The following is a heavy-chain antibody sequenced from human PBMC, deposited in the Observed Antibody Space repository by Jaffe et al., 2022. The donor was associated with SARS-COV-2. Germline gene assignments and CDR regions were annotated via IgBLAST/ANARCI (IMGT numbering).Heavy chain of an antibody. V-gene: IGHV3-30-3*01. CDR2: ISYDGSNK. CDR3: ARDPESDDYSNWIDYYYGMDV. J-gene: IGHJ6*02. Sequence: QVQLVESGGGVVQPGRSLRLSCAASGFTFSSYAMHWVRQAPGKGLEWVAVISYDGSNKYYADSVKGRFTISRDNSKNTLYLQMNSLRAEDTAVYYCARDPESDDYSNWIDYYYGMDVWGQGTTVTVSS. CDR1: GFTFSSYA. D-gene: IGHD4-4*01.